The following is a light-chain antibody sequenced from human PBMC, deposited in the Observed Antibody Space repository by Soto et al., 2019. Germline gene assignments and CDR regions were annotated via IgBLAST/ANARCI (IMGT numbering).Light chain of an antibody. CDR3: TAWDGSLDGRV. Sequence: QSVLTQPPSASGTLGQRVTISCSGGNSNIGSNTVNWYQHLPGTAPKLLIYRSDQRPSGIPDRFSGSKYGTSASLDTSGLQSEDEADYYCTAWDGSLDGRVFGGGTKVTVL. J-gene: IGLJ3*02. V-gene: IGLV1-44*01. CDR1: NSNIGSNT. CDR2: RSD.